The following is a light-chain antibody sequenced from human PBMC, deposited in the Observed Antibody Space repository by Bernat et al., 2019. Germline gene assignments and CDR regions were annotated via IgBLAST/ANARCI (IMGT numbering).Light chain of an antibody. J-gene: IGKJ2*01. Sequence: EIVMTQSPATLSVSPGERATLSCRASQSVSSNLAWYQQKPGQAPRLIIYGASTRATGIPARFSGSGSGTEFTLTISSLQSEDFAVYYCQQLRTFGQGTKLEIK. CDR2: GAS. CDR3: QQLRT. V-gene: IGKV3-15*01. CDR1: QSVSSN.